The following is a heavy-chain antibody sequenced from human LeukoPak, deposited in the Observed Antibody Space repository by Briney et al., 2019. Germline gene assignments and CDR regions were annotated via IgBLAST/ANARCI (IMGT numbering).Heavy chain of an antibody. CDR3: AKTPRITMVRGVKISY. CDR2: ISWNSGSI. CDR1: GFTFDDYA. D-gene: IGHD3-10*01. V-gene: IGHV3-9*01. J-gene: IGHJ4*02. Sequence: GRSLRLSCAASGFTFDDYAMHWVRQAPGKGLEWVSGISWNSGSIGYADSVKGRFTISRDNAKNSLYLQMNSLRAEDTALYYCAKTPRITMVRGVKISYWGQGTLVTVSS.